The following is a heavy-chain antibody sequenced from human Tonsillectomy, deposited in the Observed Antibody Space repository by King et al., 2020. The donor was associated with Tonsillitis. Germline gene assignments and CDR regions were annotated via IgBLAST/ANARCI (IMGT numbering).Heavy chain of an antibody. CDR3: ARGHIVVVEAFDI. J-gene: IGHJ3*02. V-gene: IGHV4-59*01. CDR2: IYYSGSP. D-gene: IGHD2-21*01. CDR1: GVSISRYY. Sequence: QLQESGPGLVKPSETLSLTCTVSGVSISRYYWSWIRQPPGKGREWIGYIYYSGSPNSNPPLKSRVTISVDTSKNQFSLKLSSVTAADTAVYYCARGHIVVVEAFDIWGQGTMVTVSS.